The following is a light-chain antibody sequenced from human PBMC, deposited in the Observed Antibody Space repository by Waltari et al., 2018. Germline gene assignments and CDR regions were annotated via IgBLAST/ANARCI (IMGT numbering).Light chain of an antibody. CDR3: SSFTSSATWV. V-gene: IGLV2-14*03. CDR1: NSHIGGYNY. J-gene: IGLJ3*02. Sequence: QSALTQPASLSGSPSQSITLSCTGTNSHIGGYNYVSWYQHHSGKAPKLMIFGVSDRPSGVSNRFSGSKSGNTASLTISELQADDEADYYCSSFTSSATWVFGGGTKLTVL. CDR2: GVS.